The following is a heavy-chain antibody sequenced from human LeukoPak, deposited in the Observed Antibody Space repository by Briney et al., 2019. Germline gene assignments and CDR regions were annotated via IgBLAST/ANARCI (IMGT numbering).Heavy chain of an antibody. J-gene: IGHJ6*02. Sequence: SETLSLTCTVSGGSISSSSYYWGWIRQPPGKGLEWIGSIYYSGSTYYNPSLKSRVTISVDTSKNQFSLKLSSVTAADTAVYYCARLGLGYCSSTSCYTDYYGMDVWGQGTTVTVSS. CDR3: ARLGLGYCSSTSCYTDYYGMDV. CDR2: IYYSGST. V-gene: IGHV4-39*01. D-gene: IGHD2-2*02. CDR1: GGSISSSSYY.